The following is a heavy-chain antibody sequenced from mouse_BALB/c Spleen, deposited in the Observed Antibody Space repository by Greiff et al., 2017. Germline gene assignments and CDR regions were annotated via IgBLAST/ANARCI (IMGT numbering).Heavy chain of an antibody. CDR3: TSYSNWYFDV. D-gene: IGHD2-10*01. CDR2: IYPGSGST. Sequence: LQQSGSELVRPGASVKLSCKASGYTFTSYWMHWVKQRPGQGLEWIGNIYPGSGSTNYDEKFKSKATLTVDTSSSTAYMQLSSLTSEDSAVYYCTSYSNWYFDVWGAGTTVTVSS. V-gene: IGHV1S22*01. CDR1: GYTFTSYW. J-gene: IGHJ1*01.